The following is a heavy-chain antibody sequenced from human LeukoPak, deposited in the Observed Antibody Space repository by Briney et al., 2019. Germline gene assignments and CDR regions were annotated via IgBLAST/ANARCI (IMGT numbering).Heavy chain of an antibody. CDR3: ARLGLVGATTSWFDP. J-gene: IGHJ5*02. CDR2: IYHSGST. CDR1: GYSISSGYY. V-gene: IGHV4-38-2*02. Sequence: SETLSLTCTVSGYSISSGYYWGWIRQPPGKGLEWIGSIYHSGSTYYNPSLKSRVTISVDTSKNQFSLKLSSVTAADTAVYYCARLGLVGATTSWFDPWGQGTLVTVSS. D-gene: IGHD1-26*01.